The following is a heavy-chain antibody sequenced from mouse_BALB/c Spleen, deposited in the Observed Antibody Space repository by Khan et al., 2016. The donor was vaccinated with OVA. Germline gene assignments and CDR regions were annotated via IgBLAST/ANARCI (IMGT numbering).Heavy chain of an antibody. J-gene: IGHJ2*01. V-gene: IGHV9-2-1*01. CDR3: ARDRYDYFDY. CDR1: GYTFTDYS. CDR2: INTETGEP. Sequence: IQLVQSGPELKKPGETVKISCKASGYTFTDYSMHWVKQAPGKGLKWMGWINTETGEPTYADDFKGRFAFSLETSASTAYFQLNNLKNEDTATYFCARDRYDYFDYWGQGTTLTVSS. D-gene: IGHD2-14*01.